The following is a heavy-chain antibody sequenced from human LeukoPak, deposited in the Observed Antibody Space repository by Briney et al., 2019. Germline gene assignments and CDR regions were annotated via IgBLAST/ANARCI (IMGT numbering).Heavy chain of an antibody. Sequence: PGGSLGLSCAASGFTFSSYGMHWVRQAPGKGLEWVAVIWYDGSNKYYADSVKGRFTISRDNSKNTLYLQMNSLRAEDTAVYYCARERGSGSCLDYWGQGTLVTVSS. D-gene: IGHD3-10*01. CDR2: IWYDGSNK. V-gene: IGHV3-33*01. CDR1: GFTFSSYG. CDR3: ARERGSGSCLDY. J-gene: IGHJ4*02.